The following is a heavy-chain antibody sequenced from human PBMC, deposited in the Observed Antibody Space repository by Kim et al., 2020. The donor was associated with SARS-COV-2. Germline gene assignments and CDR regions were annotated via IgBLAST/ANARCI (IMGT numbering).Heavy chain of an antibody. CDR2: IYHSGST. CDR3: ARDGSGSYYLHYFDY. D-gene: IGHD3-10*01. V-gene: IGHV4-38-2*02. CDR1: GYSISSGYY. Sequence: SETLSLTCTVSGYSISSGYYWGWIRQPAGKGLEWVGSIYHSGSTYYNPSLKSRVTLSVDTSKKQFSLKLSSVTAAYTAVYYCARDGSGSYYLHYFDYWGQGTLVTVSS. J-gene: IGHJ4*02.